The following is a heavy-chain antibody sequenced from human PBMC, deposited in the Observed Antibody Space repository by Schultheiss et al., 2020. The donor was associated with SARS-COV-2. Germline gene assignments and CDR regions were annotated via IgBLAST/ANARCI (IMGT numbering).Heavy chain of an antibody. CDR1: GFTVISNY. Sequence: GGSLRLSCAASGFTVISNYMTWVRQAPGKGLEWVSTISGDAGYTKDADSVKGRFTISRDNSKNTLYLQMNSLRAEDTAVYYCARTNSGSWYQSGTDYWGQGTLVTVSS. J-gene: IGHJ4*02. CDR3: ARTNSGSWYQSGTDY. D-gene: IGHD6-13*01. V-gene: IGHV3-53*01. CDR2: ISGDAGYT.